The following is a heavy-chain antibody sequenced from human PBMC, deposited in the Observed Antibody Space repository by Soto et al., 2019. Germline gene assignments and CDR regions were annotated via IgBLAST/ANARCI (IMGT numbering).Heavy chain of an antibody. CDR2: ISGSGGST. D-gene: IGHD6-6*01. V-gene: IGHV3-23*01. J-gene: IGHJ4*02. CDR1: GFTFSSYA. Sequence: EVQLLESGGGLVQPGGSLRLSCAASGFTFSSYAMSWVIQSPGKGLEWVSAISGSGGSTYYADSVKGRFTISRDNSKNTLYMQMNSLRAEDTAVYYCANAHTRPFDYWGQGTLVTVSS. CDR3: ANAHTRPFDY.